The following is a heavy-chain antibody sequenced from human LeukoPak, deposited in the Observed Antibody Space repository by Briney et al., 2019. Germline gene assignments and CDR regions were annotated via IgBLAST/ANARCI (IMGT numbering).Heavy chain of an antibody. CDR2: IYSGDNT. D-gene: IGHD1-1*01. V-gene: IGHV3-53*01. CDR3: AKLNLGEMAYFDS. J-gene: IGHJ4*02. CDR1: GFTVSRNS. Sequence: GGSLRLSCAASGFTVSRNSMSWVRQAPGKGLEWVSVIYSGDNTYYADSVKGRFTITRENSKNTLYLQMMGLRVEDTAIYYCAKLNLGEMAYFDSWGQGILVTVSS.